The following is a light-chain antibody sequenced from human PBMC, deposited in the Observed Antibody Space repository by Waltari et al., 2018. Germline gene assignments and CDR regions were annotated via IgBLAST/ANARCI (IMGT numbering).Light chain of an antibody. CDR1: QSVSSSY. V-gene: IGKV3-20*01. CDR2: GAS. Sequence: ELVLTQSPGTLALSPGEGATLSCRASQSVSSSYLAWYQQKPGQAPRLLIYGASSSATGIPDRFSGSGSGTDFTLTISRLEPEDFAVYYCQQYGSSLLTFGGGTKVEIK. CDR3: QQYGSSLLT. J-gene: IGKJ4*01.